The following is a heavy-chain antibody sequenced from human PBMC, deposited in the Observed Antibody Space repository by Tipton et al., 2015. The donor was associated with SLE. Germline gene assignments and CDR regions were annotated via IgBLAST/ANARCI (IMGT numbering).Heavy chain of an antibody. Sequence: TLSLTCTVSGGSISSYYWSWIRQPPGKGLGWIGYIYYSGSTNYNPSLKSRVTISVDTSKNQFSLKLSSVTAADTAVYYCARYARGYSGYEGFDYWGQGTLVTVSS. CDR2: IYYSGST. V-gene: IGHV4-59*01. CDR1: GGSISSYY. J-gene: IGHJ4*02. CDR3: ARYARGYSGYEGFDY. D-gene: IGHD5-12*01.